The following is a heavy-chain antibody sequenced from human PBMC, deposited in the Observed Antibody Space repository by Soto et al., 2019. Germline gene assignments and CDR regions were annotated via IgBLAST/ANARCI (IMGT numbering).Heavy chain of an antibody. D-gene: IGHD6-19*01. CDR2: INHGGST. CDR3: ARRGWRDY. J-gene: IGHJ4*02. CDR1: GGSFSGYY. Sequence: PSETLSLTCAVYGGSFSGYYWSWIRQPPGKGLEWIGEINHGGSTNYNPSLKSRVTISVDTSKNQFSLKLSSVTAADTAVYYCARRGWRDYWGQGTLVTVSS. V-gene: IGHV4-34*01.